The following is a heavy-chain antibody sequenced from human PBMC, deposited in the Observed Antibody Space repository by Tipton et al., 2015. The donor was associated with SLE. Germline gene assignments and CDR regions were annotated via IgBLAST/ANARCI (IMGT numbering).Heavy chain of an antibody. V-gene: IGHV4-61*09. CDR3: ARGMTTLRY. CDR1: GGSISSGSYY. D-gene: IGHD4-11*01. Sequence: TLSLTCTVSGGSISSGSYYWSWIWQPAGKGLEWIGYIYTSGSTNYNPSLKSRVTISVDTSKNQFSLKLSSVTAADTAVYYCARGMTTLRYWGQGTLVTVSS. CDR2: IYTSGST. J-gene: IGHJ4*02.